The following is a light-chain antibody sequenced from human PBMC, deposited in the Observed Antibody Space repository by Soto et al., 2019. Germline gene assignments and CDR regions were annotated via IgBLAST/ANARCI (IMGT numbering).Light chain of an antibody. CDR3: SSYTSSSTYV. CDR1: SSDAGGYNY. J-gene: IGLJ1*01. Sequence: QSVLTQPASVSGSPGQSITISCTGTSSDAGGYNYVSWYQQHPGKAPKLMIYEVSNRPSGVSNRFSGSKSGNTASLTISGLQAEDEADYYCSSYTSSSTYVFATGTKVTVL. V-gene: IGLV2-14*01. CDR2: EVS.